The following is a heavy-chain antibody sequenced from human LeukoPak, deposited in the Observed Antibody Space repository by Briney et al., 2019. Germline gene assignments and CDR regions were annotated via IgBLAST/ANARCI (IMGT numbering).Heavy chain of an antibody. J-gene: IGHJ4*02. CDR1: GGSISSNNYY. D-gene: IGHD2-15*01. CDR3: ARWVYSSRYCSGGSCYDVRYYFDF. V-gene: IGHV4-39*01. Sequence: SETLSLTCTVSGGSISSNNYYWGWIRQPPGKGLEWIGNIYYSGSTYYNPSLKNRVTISVDTSKSQFSLKLSSVTAADTAVYYCARWVYSSRYCSGGSCYDVRYYFDFWGQGTPVTVPS. CDR2: IYYSGST.